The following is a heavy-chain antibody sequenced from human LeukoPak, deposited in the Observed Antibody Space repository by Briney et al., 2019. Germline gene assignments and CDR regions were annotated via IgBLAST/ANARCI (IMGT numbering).Heavy chain of an antibody. V-gene: IGHV4-59*01. CDR2: IHYSGST. CDR1: GGSINNYY. CDR3: ARAKAGGKWIRYFDWPPTGYYYMDV. D-gene: IGHD3-9*01. J-gene: IGHJ6*03. Sequence: SETLSLTCTVSGGSINNYYWSWIRQPPGKGLEWIGYIHYSGSTNYNPSLKSRVTISVDTSKNEFSLKVRSVTAADTAVYYCARAKAGGKWIRYFDWPPTGYYYMDVWGKGTTVTISS.